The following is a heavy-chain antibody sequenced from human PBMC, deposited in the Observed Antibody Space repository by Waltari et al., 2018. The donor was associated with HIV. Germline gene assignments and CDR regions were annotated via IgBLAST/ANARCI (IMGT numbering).Heavy chain of an antibody. CDR2: FLSDGVEI. V-gene: IGHV3-33*01. CDR1: GFTFANFG. D-gene: IGHD6-6*01. J-gene: IGHJ4*02. CDR3: ARGYSSSRWIPLYH. Sequence: QVQLVESGGGAVQPGTSLKLSCALSGFTFANFGIHWVRQSPGKGLEWLAVFLSDGVEISYADSVKGRFTISKDSSQKTLYLHLTSLRAEDTALYYCARGYSSSRWIPLYHWGRGTLVTVSS.